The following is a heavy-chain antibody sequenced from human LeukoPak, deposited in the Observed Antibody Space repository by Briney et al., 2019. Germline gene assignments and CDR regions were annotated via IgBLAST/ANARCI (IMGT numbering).Heavy chain of an antibody. V-gene: IGHV1-46*01. CDR3: ATDHSMANTAWWFDP. D-gene: IGHD5-24*01. CDR1: DYTFTSYG. CDR2: INPSGTGT. Sequence: ASVKVSCTASDYTFTSYGISWVRQAPGQGLEWMGVINPSGTGTSYAQKFQGRITMSRDTSTSTVYMELSSLRSEDTAFYYCATDHSMANTAWWFDPWGQGTLVTVSS. J-gene: IGHJ5*02.